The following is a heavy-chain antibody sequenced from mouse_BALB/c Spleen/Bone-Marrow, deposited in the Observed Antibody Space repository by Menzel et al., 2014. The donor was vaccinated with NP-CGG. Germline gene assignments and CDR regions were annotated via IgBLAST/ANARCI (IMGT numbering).Heavy chain of an antibody. J-gene: IGHJ1*01. D-gene: IGHD1-1*01. CDR1: GFTFSSYA. CDR3: ARGDYYGSSFYLYLDV. CDR2: ISSGGST. V-gene: IGHV5-6-5*01. Sequence: EVKLMESVGGLVKPGGSLKLSCAASGFTFSSYAMSWVRQTPEKRLEWVASISSGGSTYYPDSVKGRFTISRDNARNILFLQMSSLRSEDTVMYSCARGDYYGSSFYLYLDVWGAGTTVTVSS.